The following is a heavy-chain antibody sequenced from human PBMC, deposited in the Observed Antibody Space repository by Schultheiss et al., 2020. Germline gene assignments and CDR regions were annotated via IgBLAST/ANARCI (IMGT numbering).Heavy chain of an antibody. CDR1: GYTFTGYY. V-gene: IGHV1-69*02. J-gene: IGHJ5*02. CDR3: ARRYPSIQLWPGLFDP. D-gene: IGHD5-18*01. Sequence: SVKVSCKASGYTFTGYYMHWVRQAPGQGLEWMGRIIPILGIANYAQKFQGRVTITADKSTSTAYMELSSLRSEDTAVYYCARRYPSIQLWPGLFDPWGQGTLVTVAS. CDR2: IIPILGIA.